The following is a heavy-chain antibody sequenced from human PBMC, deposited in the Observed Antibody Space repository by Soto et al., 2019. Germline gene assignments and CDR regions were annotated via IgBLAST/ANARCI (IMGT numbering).Heavy chain of an antibody. CDR3: AKDGPPDYYYYYYMDV. Sequence: QVQLVESGGGVVQPGRSLRLSCAASGFTFSSYGMHWVRQAPGKGLEWVAVISYDGSNKYYADSVKGRFTISRDNSKNTLYLQMNSLRAEDTAVYYCAKDGPPDYYYYYYMDVWGKGTTVTVSS. J-gene: IGHJ6*03. CDR2: ISYDGSNK. V-gene: IGHV3-30*18. CDR1: GFTFSSYG.